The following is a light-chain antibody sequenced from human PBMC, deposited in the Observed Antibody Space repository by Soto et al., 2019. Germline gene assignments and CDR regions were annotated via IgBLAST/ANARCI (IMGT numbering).Light chain of an antibody. CDR1: QGIISY. CDR2: AAS. CDR3: QQYYSYPIT. Sequence: IPLTQSPSTVSASGGDRVTITCRASQGIISYLAWYQQKPGKAPKLLIYAASTLQSGVPSRFSGSGSGTDFTLTISCLQSEDFATYYCQQYYSYPITFGQGTRLEIK. J-gene: IGKJ5*01. V-gene: IGKV1-8*01.